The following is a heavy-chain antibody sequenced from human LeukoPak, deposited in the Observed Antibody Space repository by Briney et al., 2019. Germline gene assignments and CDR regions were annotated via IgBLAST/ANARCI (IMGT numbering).Heavy chain of an antibody. D-gene: IGHD6-19*01. V-gene: IGHV5-51*01. Sequence: GESLKISCKGSGYSFTSYWIGWVRQLTGKGLEWMGIIYPGDSDTRYSPSFQGQVTISADKSISTAYLQWSSLKASDTAMYYCARQYSSGWKSLDYWGQGTLVTVSS. CDR2: IYPGDSDT. CDR1: GYSFTSYW. CDR3: ARQYSSGWKSLDY. J-gene: IGHJ4*02.